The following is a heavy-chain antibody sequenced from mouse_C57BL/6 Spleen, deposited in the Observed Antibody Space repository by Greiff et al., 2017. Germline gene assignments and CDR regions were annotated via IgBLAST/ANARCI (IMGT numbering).Heavy chain of an antibody. CDR1: GYAFSSSW. Sequence: QVQLKESGPELVKPGASVKISCKASGYAFSSSWMHWVKQRPGKGLEWIGRIYPGDGDTNYNGKFKGKATLTADNSSSTAYMQLSSLTSEDSAVYFCAGGGFDAGYFGCWGHGTTLTVSS. V-gene: IGHV1-82*01. CDR3: AGGGFDAGYFGC. CDR2: IYPGDGDT. J-gene: IGHJ2*01.